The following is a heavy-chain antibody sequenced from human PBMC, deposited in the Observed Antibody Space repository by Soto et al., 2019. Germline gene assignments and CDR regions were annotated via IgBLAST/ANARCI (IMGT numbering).Heavy chain of an antibody. J-gene: IGHJ6*02. CDR3: AAEAAGYSGYRAYYYHGMDV. D-gene: IGHD5-12*01. Sequence: EASVKVSCKASGFTFTSSAVQWVRQARGQRLEWIGWIVVGSGNTNYAQKFQERVTITRDMSTSTAYMELSSLRSEDTAVYYCAAEAAGYSGYRAYYYHGMDVWGQGTTVTVSS. CDR2: IVVGSGNT. V-gene: IGHV1-58*01. CDR1: GFTFTSSA.